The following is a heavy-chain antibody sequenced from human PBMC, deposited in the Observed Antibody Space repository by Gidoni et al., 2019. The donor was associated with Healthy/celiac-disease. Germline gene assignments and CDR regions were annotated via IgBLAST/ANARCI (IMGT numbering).Heavy chain of an antibody. Sequence: EVQLVESGGGLVQPGGSLRLSCAASGFTFSSYAMSWVRPAPGKGLEWVSAISGSGGSTYYADSVKGRFTISRDNSKNTLYLQMNSLRAEDTAVYYCAKADQYCSSTSCDIDYYYYYGMDVWGQGTTVTVSS. J-gene: IGHJ6*02. CDR3: AKADQYCSSTSCDIDYYYYYGMDV. D-gene: IGHD2-2*01. CDR1: GFTFSSYA. CDR2: ISGSGGST. V-gene: IGHV3-23*04.